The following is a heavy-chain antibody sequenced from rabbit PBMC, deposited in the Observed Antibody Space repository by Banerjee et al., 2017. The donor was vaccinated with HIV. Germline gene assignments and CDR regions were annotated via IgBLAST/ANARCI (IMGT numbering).Heavy chain of an antibody. D-gene: IGHD6-1*01. V-gene: IGHV1S45*01. CDR1: GFSFSSSYY. CDR2: IDTGSSGST. Sequence: QEQLEESGGGLVQPEGSLTLTCTASGFSFSSSYYMCWVRQAPGKGLEWIGCIDTGSSGSTYYASWAKGRFTISKASSTTVTLQMTSLTAADTATYFCAREDVYAAYGYDLWGPGTLVTVS. CDR3: AREDVYAAYGYDL. J-gene: IGHJ4*01.